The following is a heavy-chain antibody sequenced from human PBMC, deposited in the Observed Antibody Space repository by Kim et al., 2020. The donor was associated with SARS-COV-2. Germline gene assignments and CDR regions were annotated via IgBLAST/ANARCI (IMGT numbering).Heavy chain of an antibody. CDR3: ARTSSGSYYYGMDV. V-gene: IGHV3-30-3*01. CDR1: GFTFSSYA. CDR2: ISYDGSNK. D-gene: IGHD1-26*01. J-gene: IGHJ6*02. Sequence: GGSLRLSCAASGFTFSSYAMHWVRQAPGKGLEWVAVISYDGSNKYYADSVKGRFTISRDNSKNTLYLQMNSLRAGDTAVYYCARTSSGSYYYGMDVWGQG.